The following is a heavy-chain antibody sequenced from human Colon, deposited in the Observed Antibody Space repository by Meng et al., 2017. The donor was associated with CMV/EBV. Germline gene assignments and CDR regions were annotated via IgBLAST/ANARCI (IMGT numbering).Heavy chain of an antibody. V-gene: IGHV3-43*01. D-gene: IGHD3-10*01. CDR3: AKDAYGSGSHYDY. Sequence: GGSLRLSCVVSGSGFRFDDYSMYWVRQIPGKGLEWVASITWNGGRTYYLDSVKGRFIISRDNSKNALYLQMNSLRTEDSALYYCAKDAYGSGSHYDYWGQGTLVTVSS. J-gene: IGHJ4*02. CDR1: GSGFRFDDYS. CDR2: ITWNGGRT.